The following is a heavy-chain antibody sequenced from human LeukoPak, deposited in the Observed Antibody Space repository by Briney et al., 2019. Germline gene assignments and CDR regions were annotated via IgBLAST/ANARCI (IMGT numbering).Heavy chain of an antibody. J-gene: IGHJ4*02. Sequence: SETLSLTCTVSGGPISSYYWSWIRQPPGKGLEWIGYIYYSGSTNYNPSLKSRVTISVDTSKNQFSLKLSSVTAADTAVYYCARVYYDSSGDYSRGEFDYWGQGTLVTVSS. CDR3: ARVYYDSSGDYSRGEFDY. CDR2: IYYSGST. CDR1: GGPISSYY. V-gene: IGHV4-59*12. D-gene: IGHD3-22*01.